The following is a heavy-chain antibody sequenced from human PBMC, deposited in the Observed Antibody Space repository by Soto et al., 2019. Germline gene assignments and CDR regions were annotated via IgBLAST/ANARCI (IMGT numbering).Heavy chain of an antibody. CDR3: ARDSDSSSLLYPFDI. D-gene: IGHD6-6*01. CDR1: GYTFTGYY. Sequence: ASVKVSCKASGYTFTGYYMHWVRQAPGQGLEWMGWINPNSGGTNYAQKFQGWVTMTRDTSISTAYMELSRLRSDDTAVYYCARDSDSSSLLYPFDIWGQGTMVTVSS. J-gene: IGHJ3*02. V-gene: IGHV1-2*04. CDR2: INPNSGGT.